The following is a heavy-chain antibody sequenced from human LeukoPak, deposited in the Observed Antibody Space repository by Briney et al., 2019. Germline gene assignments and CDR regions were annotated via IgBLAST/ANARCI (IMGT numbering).Heavy chain of an antibody. CDR2: ISSGSTYT. D-gene: IGHD4-23*01. Sequence: PGGSLRLSCEVSGFTFSDHYMSWIRQAPGKRLEWVSYISSGSTYTNYADSVEGRFTISRDNAKNSLYLQMNSLRAEDTALYYCAKTQGYFDYWGQGTLVTVSS. V-gene: IGHV3-11*03. CDR3: AKTQGYFDY. CDR1: GFTFSDHY. J-gene: IGHJ4*02.